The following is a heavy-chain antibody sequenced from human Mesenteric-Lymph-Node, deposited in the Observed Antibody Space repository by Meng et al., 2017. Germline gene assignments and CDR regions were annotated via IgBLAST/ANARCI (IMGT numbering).Heavy chain of an antibody. CDR2: AANSFDPSP. CDR3: ARDYWGSLDY. CDR1: GGSISSGDYY. V-gene: IGHV4-61*08. Sequence: QVLLQESGPGLVKPSQTLSLPCTVSGGSISSGDYYWSWIRQPPGKGLEWIGYAANSFDPSPNYNPSLKSRVTISLDTPKNQFSLKLTSVTAADTAVYYCARDYWGSLDYWGQGILVTVSS. D-gene: IGHD7-27*01. J-gene: IGHJ4*02.